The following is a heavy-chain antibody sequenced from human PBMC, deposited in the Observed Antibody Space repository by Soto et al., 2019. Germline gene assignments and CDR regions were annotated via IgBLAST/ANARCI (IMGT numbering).Heavy chain of an antibody. CDR1: GFTFSNYW. V-gene: IGHV3-7*03. J-gene: IGHJ4*02. D-gene: IGHD1-26*01. CDR3: ARDLLEGATLLNWGQLDY. Sequence: EVQLVESGGGLVHPGGSLRLSCEAAGFTFSNYWMTGIRNAPGNGPEWVPNIKQDGSGKYCVDSVRGRFTIARDNHKNSLYLQLNSLRAGDMAVYYCARDLLEGATLLNWGQLDYWGQGTLVYASS. CDR2: IKQDGSGK.